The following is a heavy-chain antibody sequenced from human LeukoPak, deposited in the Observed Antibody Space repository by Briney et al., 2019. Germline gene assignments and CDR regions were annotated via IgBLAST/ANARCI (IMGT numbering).Heavy chain of an antibody. CDR1: GYSFINYW. CDR2: IYPGDSDT. D-gene: IGHD3-10*01. V-gene: IGHV5-51*01. Sequence: GESLQISCKASGYSFINYWIGWVRQMPGKGLEWMGIIYPGDSDTTYSPSFQGQVTISADKSISTAYLQWSSLKASDTAIYYCARGPVVRGVIVKFDYWGQGTLVTVSS. CDR3: ARGPVVRGVIVKFDY. J-gene: IGHJ4*02.